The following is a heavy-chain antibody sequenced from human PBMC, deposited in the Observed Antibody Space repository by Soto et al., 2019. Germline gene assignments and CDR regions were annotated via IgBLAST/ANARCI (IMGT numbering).Heavy chain of an antibody. CDR3: ARAALLMVYANYGMDV. V-gene: IGHV3-30-3*01. Sequence: QVPLVESGGGVVQPGRSLRLSCAASGFTFSSYAKRWVRQAPGKELEWVAVISSDGSNKYYADSVKGRFTISRDNYKNTLYLQVNSLRAGDTAVYYCARAALLMVYANYGMDVCGQGTTVTVSS. CDR2: ISSDGSNK. D-gene: IGHD2-8*01. J-gene: IGHJ6*02. CDR1: GFTFSSYA.